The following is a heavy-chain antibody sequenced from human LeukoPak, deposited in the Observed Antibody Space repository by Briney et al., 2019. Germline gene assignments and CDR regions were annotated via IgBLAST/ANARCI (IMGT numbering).Heavy chain of an antibody. J-gene: IGHJ4*02. V-gene: IGHV4-30-4*01. Sequence: SETLSLTGTVSGGSISSGDYYWSWIRHPPGKGLEWIGYIYYSGSTYYNPSLKSRVTISVDTSKNQFSLKLSSVTAADTAVYYCARERVEDDFWSGYYLDYWGQGTLVTVSS. CDR1: GGSISSGDYY. D-gene: IGHD3-3*01. CDR3: ARERVEDDFWSGYYLDY. CDR2: IYYSGST.